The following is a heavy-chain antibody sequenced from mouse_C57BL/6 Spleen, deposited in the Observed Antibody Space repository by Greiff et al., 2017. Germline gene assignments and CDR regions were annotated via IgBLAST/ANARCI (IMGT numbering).Heavy chain of an antibody. D-gene: IGHD1-1*01. CDR3: ARHEKAPVYYYGSLDY. V-gene: IGHV1-62-2*01. CDR1: GYTFTEYT. J-gene: IGHJ2*01. CDR2: FYPGSGSI. Sequence: VQLQQSGAELVKPGASVKLSCKASGYTFTEYTIHWVKQRSGQGLEWIGWFYPGSGSIKYNEKFKDKATLSADKSSSTVYMELSRLTSEDSAVYFCARHEKAPVYYYGSLDYWGQGTTLTVSS.